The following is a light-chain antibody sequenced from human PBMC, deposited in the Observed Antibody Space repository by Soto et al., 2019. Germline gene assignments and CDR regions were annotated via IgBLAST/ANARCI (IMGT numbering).Light chain of an antibody. CDR2: DAS. J-gene: IGKJ1*01. Sequence: EIVLTQSPATLSLSPGERAILSCRASQSVSSYLAWYQQKPGQAPRLLIYDASNRATGVPARFSGSGSGTDFTLTISSLEPEDFAVYYCQQRSNWPPWTFGQGTKVEI. CDR3: QQRSNWPPWT. CDR1: QSVSSY. V-gene: IGKV3-11*01.